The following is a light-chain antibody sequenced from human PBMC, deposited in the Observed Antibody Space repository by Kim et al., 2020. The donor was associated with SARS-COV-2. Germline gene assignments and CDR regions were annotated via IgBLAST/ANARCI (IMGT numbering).Light chain of an antibody. CDR1: QSISSD. CDR2: QAS. Sequence: DIQMTQSPSTLSASVGDRVTITCRASQSISSDLAWYQQKPGKVPKFLIYQASSLKSGVPSRFSGSGSGTEFTLTISSLQPDDSATYYCQQYNTYPLTFGGGTKVEIK. J-gene: IGKJ4*01. V-gene: IGKV1-5*03. CDR3: QQYNTYPLT.